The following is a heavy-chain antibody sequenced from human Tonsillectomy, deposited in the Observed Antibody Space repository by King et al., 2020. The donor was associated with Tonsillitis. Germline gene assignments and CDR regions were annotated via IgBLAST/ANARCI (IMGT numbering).Heavy chain of an antibody. CDR3: AKDSGNWGSGMFAY. V-gene: IGHV3-9*01. D-gene: IGHD7-27*01. CDR2: ISGNSGRI. Sequence: VQLVESGGGLVQPGRSLRLSCAASGFSFDDYSMHWVRQAPGKGLEWVSGISGNSGRIAYADSVKGRFTSSRDNAKNSLDLQMNSLRAEDTALYYCAKDSGNWGSGMFAYWGHGTLVAVSS. J-gene: IGHJ4*01. CDR1: GFSFDDYS.